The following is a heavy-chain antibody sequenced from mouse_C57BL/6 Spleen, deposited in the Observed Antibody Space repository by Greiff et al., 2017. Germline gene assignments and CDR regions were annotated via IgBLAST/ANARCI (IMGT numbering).Heavy chain of an antibody. Sequence: EVNLMESGGGLVKPGGSLKLSCAASGFTFSSYAMSWVRQTPETRLEWVATISDGGSNTYSPDNVKGRFTITRDNAKNNLYLHMSHLKSEDTAMYYCSREGDDYDRRSYYYAMDYWGQGTSVTVSS. J-gene: IGHJ4*01. D-gene: IGHD2-4*01. CDR2: ISDGGSNT. V-gene: IGHV5-4*01. CDR1: GFTFSSYA. CDR3: SREGDDYDRRSYYYAMDY.